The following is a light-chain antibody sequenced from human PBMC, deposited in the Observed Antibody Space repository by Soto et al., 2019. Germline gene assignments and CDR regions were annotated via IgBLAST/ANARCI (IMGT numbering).Light chain of an antibody. CDR1: QSIGTW. CDR2: DAS. CDR3: QEYNSDPVS. Sequence: DIQVTPSPATPSSFVGARVTISSRSRQSIGTWLAWYQQKPGKAPKLLIYDASTLESGVPSRFSGSGSGTEFPLTLSSLQPEDVATYYCQEYNSDPVSFGQGTRME. J-gene: IGKJ5*01. V-gene: IGKV1-5*01.